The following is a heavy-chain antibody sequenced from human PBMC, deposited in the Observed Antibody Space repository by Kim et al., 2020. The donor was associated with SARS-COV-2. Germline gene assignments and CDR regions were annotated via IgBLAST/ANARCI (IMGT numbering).Heavy chain of an antibody. D-gene: IGHD7-27*01. J-gene: IGHJ3*02. CDR2: IKQDGSQK. V-gene: IGHV3-7*03. CDR3: VRDPDSYPGVAFDI. CDR1: GFTFSRHW. Sequence: GGSLRLSCAASGFTFSRHWMNWVRQAPGKGLEWVANIKQDGSQKYYVESVKGRFTISRDNAKNSLYLQMNSLSAEDTAVYYCVRDPDSYPGVAFDIWGQGTMVTVSS.